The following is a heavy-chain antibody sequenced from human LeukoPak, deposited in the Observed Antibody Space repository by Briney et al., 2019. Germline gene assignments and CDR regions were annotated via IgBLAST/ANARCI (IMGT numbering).Heavy chain of an antibody. D-gene: IGHD1-26*01. Sequence: GASVKVSCKASGYTFTGYYMHWARQAPGQGPEWMGWINPNSGGTNYAQKFQGRVTMTRDTSISTAYMELSRLRSDDTAVYYCARVVGAMSTLNFDYWGQGTLVTVSS. CDR1: GYTFTGYY. CDR2: INPNSGGT. J-gene: IGHJ4*02. V-gene: IGHV1-2*02. CDR3: ARVVGAMSTLNFDY.